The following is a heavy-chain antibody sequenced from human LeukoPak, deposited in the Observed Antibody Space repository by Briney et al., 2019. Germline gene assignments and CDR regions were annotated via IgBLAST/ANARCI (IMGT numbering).Heavy chain of an antibody. D-gene: IGHD6-19*01. V-gene: IGHV1-69*04. Sequence: ASVKVSCKASGGTFSSYAISWVRQAPGQGLEWVGRIIPILGIANYAQKFQGRVTITADKSTSTAYMELSSLRSEDTAVYYCASRAVAARGYFDYWGQGTLVTVSS. CDR1: GGTFSSYA. CDR3: ASRAVAARGYFDY. J-gene: IGHJ4*02. CDR2: IIPILGIA.